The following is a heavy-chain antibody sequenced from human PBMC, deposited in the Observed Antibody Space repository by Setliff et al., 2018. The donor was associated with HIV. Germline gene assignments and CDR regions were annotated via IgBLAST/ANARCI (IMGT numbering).Heavy chain of an antibody. D-gene: IGHD2-15*01. CDR2: ISATGST. Sequence: SETLSLTCTVSGGSISSYYWSWIRQPAGKGLEWIGHISATGSTNYNPSLKSRVAISVDTSKNQFSLKLSSVTAADTAVYYCARGVAVAPTRWSHYYFYMDVWGKGTTVTVS. CDR3: ARGVAVAPTRWSHYYFYMDV. V-gene: IGHV4-4*08. CDR1: GGSISSYY. J-gene: IGHJ6*03.